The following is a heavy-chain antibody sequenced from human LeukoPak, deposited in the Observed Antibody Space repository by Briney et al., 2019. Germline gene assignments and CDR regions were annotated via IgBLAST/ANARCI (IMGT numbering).Heavy chain of an antibody. J-gene: IGHJ4*02. D-gene: IGHD3-22*01. CDR3: ARVYYERGGFDY. Sequence: SETLSLTCTVSGGSFSTYYWSWIRQPPGKGLEWIGYIYYSGSTNYNPSLKSRVTISVDTSKNQFSLKLSSVTAADTAVYYCARVYYERGGFDYWGQGTLVTVSS. CDR1: GGSFSTYY. V-gene: IGHV4-59*08. CDR2: IYYSGST.